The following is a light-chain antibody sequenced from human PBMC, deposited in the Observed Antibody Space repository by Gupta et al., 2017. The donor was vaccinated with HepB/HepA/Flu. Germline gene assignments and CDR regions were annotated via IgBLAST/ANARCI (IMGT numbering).Light chain of an antibody. Sequence: DIVMTPSPPSLPVTPGEPASISCRSSQSLLHSNGYNYLDWYLQKPGQSPQLLIYLGSNRASGVPDRFSGSGSGTDFTLKISRVEAEDVGVYYCMQALQTSPWTFGQGTKVEIK. V-gene: IGKV2-28*01. J-gene: IGKJ1*01. CDR3: MQALQTSPWT. CDR1: QSLLHSNGYNY. CDR2: LGS.